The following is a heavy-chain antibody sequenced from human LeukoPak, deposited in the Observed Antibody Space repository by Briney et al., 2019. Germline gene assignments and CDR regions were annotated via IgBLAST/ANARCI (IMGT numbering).Heavy chain of an antibody. CDR1: GGSISSYY. V-gene: IGHV4-59*01. CDR3: AGAGGSSSKRVNFDY. CDR2: IYYSGST. D-gene: IGHD6-13*01. Sequence: MSSETLSLTCTVSGGSISSYYWSWIRQPPGKGLEWIGYIYYSGSTNYNPSLKSRVTISVDTSKNQFSLKLSSVTAADTAVYYCAGAGGSSSKRVNFDYWGQGTLVTVSS. J-gene: IGHJ4*02.